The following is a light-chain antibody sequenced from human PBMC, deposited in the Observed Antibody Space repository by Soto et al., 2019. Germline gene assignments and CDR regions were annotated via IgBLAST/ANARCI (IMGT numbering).Light chain of an antibody. J-gene: IGKJ3*01. Sequence: DIQMTQSPSSLSASVGDRVTITCQASQDISNYLNWYQQKPGKAPKLLIYDASNLETGVPSRFTGTGSGTDFTFTISSLQXEDXXXXXXXXXXXXPLTFGPGTKVDIK. CDR3: XXXXXXPLT. CDR1: QDISNY. CDR2: DAS. V-gene: IGKV1-33*01.